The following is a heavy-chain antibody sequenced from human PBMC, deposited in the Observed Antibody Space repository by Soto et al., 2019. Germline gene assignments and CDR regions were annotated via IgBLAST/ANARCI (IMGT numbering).Heavy chain of an antibody. Sequence: GGSLRLSCAASGFTFSNFGMHWVRQAPGKGLEWVAVISYDGSNKYYADSVKGRLTISRDNSKNTVYLQMNSLRAEDTAVYYCARGVHSGDYFDYWGQGTLVTVSS. J-gene: IGHJ4*02. CDR2: ISYDGSNK. V-gene: IGHV3-30*03. CDR1: GFTFSNFG. CDR3: ARGVHSGDYFDY. D-gene: IGHD1-1*01.